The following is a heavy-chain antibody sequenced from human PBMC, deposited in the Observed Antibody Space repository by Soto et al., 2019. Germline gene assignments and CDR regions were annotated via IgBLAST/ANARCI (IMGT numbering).Heavy chain of an antibody. CDR3: ARGGGFDSFDY. J-gene: IGHJ4*02. Sequence: QLQLHMSGSGLVKPSQTLSLTCTVSGASITYGAYSWSWIRQTSGKGLEWIGYINHLETTFYNPSFESRLTLSIDRTKNQFSLNLKSMSAADRAVYFCARGGGFDSFDYWGQGILVTVSS. CDR2: INHLETT. D-gene: IGHD3-10*01. CDR1: GASITYGAYS. V-gene: IGHV4-30-2*01.